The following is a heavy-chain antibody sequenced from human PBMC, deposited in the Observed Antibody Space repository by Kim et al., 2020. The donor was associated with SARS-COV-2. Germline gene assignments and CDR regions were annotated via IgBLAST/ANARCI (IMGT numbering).Heavy chain of an antibody. V-gene: IGHV4-39*01. CDR2: IYYSGST. J-gene: IGHJ4*01. D-gene: IGHD1-26*01. Sequence: SETLSLTCTVSGGSISSSSYYWGWIRQPPGKGLEWIGSIYYSGSTYYNPSLKSRVTISVDTSKNQFSLKLSSVTAADTAVYYCARNRRGWELPQHFDYWG. CDR3: ARNRRGWELPQHFDY. CDR1: GGSISSSSYY.